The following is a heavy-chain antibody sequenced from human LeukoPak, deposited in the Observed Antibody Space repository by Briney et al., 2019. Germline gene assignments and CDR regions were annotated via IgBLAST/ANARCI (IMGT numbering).Heavy chain of an antibody. J-gene: IGHJ6*03. CDR3: ARDVVSRYSYGYYYYYMDV. CDR1: GFTFSSYS. V-gene: IGHV3-21*01. D-gene: IGHD5-18*01. Sequence: GGSLRLSCAASGFTFSSYSMNWVRQAPGKGVEWVSSISSSSSYIYYADSVKGRFTISRDNAKNSLYLQMNSLGAEDTAVYYCARDVVSRYSYGYYYYYMDVWGKGTTVTVSS. CDR2: ISSSSSYI.